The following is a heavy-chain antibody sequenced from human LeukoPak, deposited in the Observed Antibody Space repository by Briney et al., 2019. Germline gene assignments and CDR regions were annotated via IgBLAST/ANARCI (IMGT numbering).Heavy chain of an antibody. CDR1: GYSISSGYY. CDR3: ARVKVVVPLTYYFDY. J-gene: IGHJ4*02. D-gene: IGHD3-22*01. V-gene: IGHV4-38-2*02. Sequence: SETLSLTCTVSGYSISSGYYWGWIRQPPGKGLEWIGSIYHSGSTYYNPSLKSRVTISVDTSKNQFSLKLSSVTAADTAVYYCARVKVVVPLTYYFDYWGQGTLVTVSS. CDR2: IYHSGST.